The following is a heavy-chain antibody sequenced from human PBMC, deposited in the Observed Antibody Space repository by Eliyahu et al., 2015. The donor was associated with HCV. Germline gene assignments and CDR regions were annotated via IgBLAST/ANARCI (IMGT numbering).Heavy chain of an antibody. CDR1: GFTFSXHX. CDR2: TRNKAXSYTT. J-gene: IGHJ4*02. D-gene: IGHD4-11*01. Sequence: EVQLVESGGGLVQPGGSXRLSCAASGFTFSXHXMDWVRQAPGKGLEWVGRTRNKAXSYTTEYAASVKGRXTIXRDDXKNSLYLQMNSLKTEDTAVYYCARSYSNPPHWGQGTLVTVSS. CDR3: ARSYSNPPH. V-gene: IGHV3-72*01.